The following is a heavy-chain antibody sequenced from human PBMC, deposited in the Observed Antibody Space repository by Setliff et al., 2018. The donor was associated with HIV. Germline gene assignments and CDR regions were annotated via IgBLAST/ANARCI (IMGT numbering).Heavy chain of an antibody. J-gene: IGHJ4*02. CDR1: GYTFTGYY. D-gene: IGHD3-22*01. V-gene: IGHV1-2*06. CDR3: AKNYFDTSGWSAVDY. Sequence: ASVKVSCKASGYTFTGYYLHWVRQAPGQGLQWMGRLNPSGGSTTYAQKFQGRVTMTRDTSITTAYMEMTKLTSDDTAVYYCAKNYFDTSGWSAVDYWGQGTLVTVSS. CDR2: LNPSGGST.